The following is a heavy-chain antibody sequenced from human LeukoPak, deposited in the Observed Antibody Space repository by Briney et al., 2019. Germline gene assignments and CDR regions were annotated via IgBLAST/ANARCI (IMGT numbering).Heavy chain of an antibody. CDR2: ISYDGSNK. J-gene: IGHJ4*02. CDR1: GFTFSSYG. CDR3: AKGTKRSGWYARANFPFDY. D-gene: IGHD6-19*01. Sequence: GGSLRLSCAASGFTFSSYGMHWVRQAPGKGLEWVAVISYDGSNKYYADSVKGRFTISRDNSKNTLYLQVNSLRAEDTAVYYCAKGTKRSGWYARANFPFDYWGQGTLVTVSS. V-gene: IGHV3-30*18.